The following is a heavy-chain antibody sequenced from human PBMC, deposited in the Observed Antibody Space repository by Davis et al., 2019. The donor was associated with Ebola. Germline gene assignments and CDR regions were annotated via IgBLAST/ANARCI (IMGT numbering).Heavy chain of an antibody. CDR3: ARAIYGDYGPDNWFDP. J-gene: IGHJ5*02. V-gene: IGHV1-69*13. CDR1: GCTFSSHA. CDR2: IIPIFGTA. D-gene: IGHD4-17*01. Sequence: SETVSCMASGCTFSSHATSRARQLPGQGLEWMGGIIPIFGTANYAQKFQGRVTITADESTSTAYMELSSLRSEDTAVYYCARAIYGDYGPDNWFDPWGQGTLVTVSS.